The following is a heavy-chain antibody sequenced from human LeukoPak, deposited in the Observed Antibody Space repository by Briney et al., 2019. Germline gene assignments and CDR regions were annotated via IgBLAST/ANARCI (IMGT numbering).Heavy chain of an antibody. CDR3: LRGYCSSTSCPTLYYY. CDR1: GFTFSSYA. V-gene: IGHV3-23*01. D-gene: IGHD2-2*01. Sequence: GGSLRLSCAASGFTFSSYAMSWVRQAPGKGLEWVSAISGSGGSTYYADSVKGRFTISRDNSKNTLYLQMNSLRAEDTAVYYCLRGYCSSTSCPTLYYYWGQGTLVTVSS. J-gene: IGHJ4*02. CDR2: ISGSGGST.